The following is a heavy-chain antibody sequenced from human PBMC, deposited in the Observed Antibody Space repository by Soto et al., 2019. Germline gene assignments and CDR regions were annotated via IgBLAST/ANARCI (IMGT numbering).Heavy chain of an antibody. CDR1: GFSFSDHY. D-gene: IGHD3-10*01. J-gene: IGHJ6*02. Sequence: EVQLVESGGGLVQPGGSLRLSGAASGFSFSDHYMDWVRQAPGKGLEWVGRIRNEAKSYTTEYAASVKGRFIISRDDSKNSLYLQMNSLKTADTAIYYCARNRVLVQGACIGYDMDVCGQGTTVTVSS. CDR2: IRNEAKSYTT. CDR3: ARNRVLVQGACIGYDMDV. V-gene: IGHV3-72*01.